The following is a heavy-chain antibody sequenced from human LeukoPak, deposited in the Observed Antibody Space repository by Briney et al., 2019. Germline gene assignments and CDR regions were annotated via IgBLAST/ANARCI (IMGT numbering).Heavy chain of an antibody. J-gene: IGHJ2*01. V-gene: IGHV1-46*01. Sequence: ASVKVSCKASGYTFTSYYMHWVRQAPGQGLEWMGIINPSGGRTRYAQKFQGRVTMTWDMSTSTVYMELSSLRSEDTAVYYCARSDHFEVSAKRDWYFDLWGRGTLVTVSS. CDR3: ARSDHFEVSAKRDWYFDL. D-gene: IGHD2-15*01. CDR1: GYTFTSYY. CDR2: INPSGGRT.